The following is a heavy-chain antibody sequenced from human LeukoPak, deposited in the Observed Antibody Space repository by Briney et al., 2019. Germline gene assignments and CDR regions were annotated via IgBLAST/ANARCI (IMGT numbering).Heavy chain of an antibody. D-gene: IGHD3-22*01. Sequence: PSETLSLTCTFSAGSISSYYWSWIRQPPGKGLEWIAFIYYNGRTKYNPSLQSRVTISLDTSKNHFSLQLRSVTAADTAMYYCASLLDYDNSGDPVTFDIWGQGTMVTVSS. J-gene: IGHJ3*02. V-gene: IGHV4-59*01. CDR1: AGSISSYY. CDR2: IYYNGRT. CDR3: ASLLDYDNSGDPVTFDI.